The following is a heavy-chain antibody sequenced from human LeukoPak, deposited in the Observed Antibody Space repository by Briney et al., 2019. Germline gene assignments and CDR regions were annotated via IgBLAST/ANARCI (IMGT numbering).Heavy chain of an antibody. CDR2: LYYSGNT. CDR1: GGSISSSSFY. CDR3: ARYYYGSGSYIWFDP. J-gene: IGHJ5*02. D-gene: IGHD3-10*01. V-gene: IGHV4-39*01. Sequence: SETLSLTCTVSGGSISSSSFYWGWIRQPPGKGLEWIGSLYYSGNTYYNPSLKSRVTISVDTSKSQFSLKLSSVTATDTAVYYRARYYYGSGSYIWFDPWGQGTLVTVSS.